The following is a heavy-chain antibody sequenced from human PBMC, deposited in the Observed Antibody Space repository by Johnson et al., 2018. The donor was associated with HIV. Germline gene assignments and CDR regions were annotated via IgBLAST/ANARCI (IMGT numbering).Heavy chain of an antibody. CDR1: GFTFSSYA. J-gene: IGHJ3*02. Sequence: QVQLVESGGGVVQPGRSLRLSCAASGFTFSSYAMHWVRQAPGKGLEWVAVISYDGSNKYYADSVKGRFTISRDNSKNTLYLQMNSLRAEDTAVYYCWIIGTTRHDAFDIWGRGTMVTVSS. D-gene: IGHD1-7*01. CDR3: WIIGTTRHDAFDI. CDR2: ISYDGSNK. V-gene: IGHV3-30-3*01.